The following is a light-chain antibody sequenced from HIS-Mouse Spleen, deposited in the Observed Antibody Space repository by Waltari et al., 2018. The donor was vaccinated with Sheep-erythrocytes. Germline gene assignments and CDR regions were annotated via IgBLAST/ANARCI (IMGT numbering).Light chain of an antibody. J-gene: IGLJ3*02. V-gene: IGLV2-11*01. CDR3: CSYAGSYTWV. CDR1: SSDVGGYNY. Sequence: QSALTQPRSVSGSPGQSVTISCTATSSDVGGYNYASGYQQHPGKAPKLMIYDVSKRPSGVPDRFSGSKSGNTASLTISGLQAEDEADYYCCSYAGSYTWVFGGGTKLTVL. CDR2: DVS.